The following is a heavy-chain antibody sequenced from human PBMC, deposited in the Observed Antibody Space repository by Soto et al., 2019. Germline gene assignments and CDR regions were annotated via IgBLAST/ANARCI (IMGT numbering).Heavy chain of an antibody. V-gene: IGHV3-23*01. CDR1: GFTFTNYA. Sequence: EVQLLESGGGLVQPGGSRRLSCAASGFTFTNYAMNWVRQAPGKGLEWVSAISNSGSSTYYAHSVKGRFSISRDNSKNTLFLQMISLRAEDTAVYFCAKARVVSAIDSFVLWGQGTLVTVSS. D-gene: IGHD2-21*02. CDR3: AKARVVSAIDSFVL. CDR2: ISNSGSST. J-gene: IGHJ3*01.